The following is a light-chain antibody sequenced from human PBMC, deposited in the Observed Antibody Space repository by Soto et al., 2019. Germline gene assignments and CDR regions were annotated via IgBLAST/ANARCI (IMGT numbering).Light chain of an antibody. CDR3: QQYGDSPLT. J-gene: IGKJ4*01. CDR1: QSVRFN. V-gene: IGKV3-15*01. Sequence: EIVMTQSPATLSVSPGERATLSCRASQSVRFNLAWYQQKPGQAPRLLIYSASTRATGIPARFSGSGSGTEFTLTISRLEPEDFAVYHCQQYGDSPLTFGGGTKVDIK. CDR2: SAS.